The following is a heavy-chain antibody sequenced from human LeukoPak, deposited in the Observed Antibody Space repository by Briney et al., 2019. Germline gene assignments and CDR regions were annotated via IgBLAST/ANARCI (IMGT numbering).Heavy chain of an antibody. Sequence: ASVKVSCKASGYTFTSYDINWVRQATGQGLEWMGWMNPNSGNTGYAQKFQGRVTITRNTSISTAYMELSSLRSEDTAVYYCARGPRRGTIFGVVISSLNWFDPWGQGTLVTVSS. J-gene: IGHJ5*02. D-gene: IGHD3-3*01. V-gene: IGHV1-8*03. CDR3: ARGPRRGTIFGVVISSLNWFDP. CDR1: GYTFTSYD. CDR2: MNPNSGNT.